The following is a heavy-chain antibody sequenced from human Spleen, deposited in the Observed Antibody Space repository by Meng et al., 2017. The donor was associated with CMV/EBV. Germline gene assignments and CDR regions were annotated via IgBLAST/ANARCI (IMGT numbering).Heavy chain of an antibody. CDR2: FDPEDGET. CDR1: GYNIIELS. CDR3: VTDDLCSGGDCSVGY. V-gene: IGHV1-24*01. Sequence: ASVKVSCKVSGYNIIELSMQWVRQAPGKGLEWMGGFDPEDGETIFAQKFQGSVRLTEDTSTKTAYTELRSLTSLDTAVYYCVTDDLCSGGDCSVGYWGQGVLVTVSS. D-gene: IGHD2-21*02. J-gene: IGHJ4*02.